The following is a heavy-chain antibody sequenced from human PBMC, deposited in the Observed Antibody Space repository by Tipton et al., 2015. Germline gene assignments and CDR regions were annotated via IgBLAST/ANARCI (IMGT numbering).Heavy chain of an antibody. J-gene: IGHJ6*02. Sequence: QVQLVQSGAEVKKPGSSVNVSCKASGGTFSSYAINWARQVPGQGLEWMGGIIPIFGRPNYAQKFQGRITITADESTTTAYMELSSLRSEDTAIYFCARDERWLQGHYHYAMDVWGQGTTVTVSS. CDR1: GGTFSSYA. D-gene: IGHD5-24*01. CDR3: ARDERWLQGHYHYAMDV. V-gene: IGHV1-69*01. CDR2: IIPIFGRP.